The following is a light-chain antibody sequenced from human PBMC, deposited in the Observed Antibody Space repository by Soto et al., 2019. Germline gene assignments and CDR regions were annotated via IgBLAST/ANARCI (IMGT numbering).Light chain of an antibody. Sequence: DIQMTQSPSSLSASVGDRVTITCQASQGISNYLNWYQQKAGKAPKLLIYGASNVETGVPSRFSGSGSGTDFTFTISSLQPEDIATYYCQQYDNLPITFGPGTKVDIK. J-gene: IGKJ3*01. CDR3: QQYDNLPIT. CDR2: GAS. CDR1: QGISNY. V-gene: IGKV1-33*01.